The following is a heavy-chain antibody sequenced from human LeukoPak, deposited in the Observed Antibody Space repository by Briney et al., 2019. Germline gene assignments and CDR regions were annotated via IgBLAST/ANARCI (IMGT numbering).Heavy chain of an antibody. D-gene: IGHD2-21*02. CDR2: IYHSGNT. V-gene: IGHV4-38-2*02. CDR1: GYSISSGYH. J-gene: IGHJ4*02. CDR3: ARVSDCGGDCYPEDY. Sequence: SETLSLTCTVSGYSISSGYHWGWIRQPPGKGLEWIGGIYHSGNTYYNPSLKSRVTISVDTSTSTVYMELSSLRSEDTAVYYCARVSDCGGDCYPEDYWGQGTLVTVSS.